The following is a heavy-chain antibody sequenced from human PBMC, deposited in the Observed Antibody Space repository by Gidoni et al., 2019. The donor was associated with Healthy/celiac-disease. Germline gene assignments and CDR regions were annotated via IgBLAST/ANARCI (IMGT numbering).Heavy chain of an antibody. CDR1: GFTFGDYA. CDR3: TRSGTQSGDY. Sequence: EVQLVESGGGLVQPGRSLRLPCTASGFTFGDYAMSWVRQAPGKGLEWVGFIRSKAYGGTTEYAASVKGRFTISRDDSKSIAYLQMNSLKTEDTAVYYCTRSGTQSGDYWGQGTLVTVSS. D-gene: IGHD1-1*01. J-gene: IGHJ4*02. CDR2: IRSKAYGGTT. V-gene: IGHV3-49*04.